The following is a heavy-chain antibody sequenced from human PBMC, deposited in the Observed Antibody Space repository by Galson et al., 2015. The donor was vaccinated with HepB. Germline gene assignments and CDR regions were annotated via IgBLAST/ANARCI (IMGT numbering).Heavy chain of an antibody. CDR1: GYSFTSYW. CDR3: ASRARLAYYYYGMDV. Sequence: QSGAEVKKPGESLRISCKGSGYSFTSYWISWVRQMPGKGLEWMGRIDPSDSYTNYSPSSQGHVTISADKSISTAYLQWSSLKASDTAMYYCASRARLAYYYYGMDVWGQGTTVTVSS. V-gene: IGHV5-10-1*01. D-gene: IGHD6-6*01. CDR2: IDPSDSYT. J-gene: IGHJ6*02.